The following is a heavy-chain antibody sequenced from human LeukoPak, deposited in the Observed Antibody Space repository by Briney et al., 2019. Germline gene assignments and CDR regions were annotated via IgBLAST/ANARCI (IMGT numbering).Heavy chain of an antibody. Sequence: SETLSLTCTVSGGSISSYYWSWIRQPPGKGLEWIGYIYYSGSTNYNPSLKSRVTMSVDTSKNQFSLKLSSVTAADTAVYYCARHYYYCSGGSCSSSVFDYWGQGTLVTVSS. V-gene: IGHV4-59*08. D-gene: IGHD2-15*01. J-gene: IGHJ4*02. CDR1: GGSISSYY. CDR3: ARHYYYCSGGSCSSSVFDY. CDR2: IYYSGST.